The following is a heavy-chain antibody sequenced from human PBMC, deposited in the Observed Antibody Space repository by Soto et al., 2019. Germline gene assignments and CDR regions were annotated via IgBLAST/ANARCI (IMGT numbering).Heavy chain of an antibody. V-gene: IGHV3-23*01. CDR1: GFTFSSYA. CDR3: AKVSWDIVVVVAATPYYFDY. D-gene: IGHD2-15*01. CDR2: ISGSGGST. Sequence: EVQLLESGGGLVQPGGSLRLSCAASGFTFSSYAMSWVRQAPGKGLEWVSAISGSGGSTYYADSVKGRFTISRDNSKNTLDLQMNRLRAEDTAVYYCAKVSWDIVVVVAATPYYFDYWGQGTLVTVSS. J-gene: IGHJ4*02.